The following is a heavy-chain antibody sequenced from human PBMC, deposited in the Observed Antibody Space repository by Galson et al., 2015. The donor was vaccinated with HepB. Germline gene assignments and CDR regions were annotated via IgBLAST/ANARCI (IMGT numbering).Heavy chain of an antibody. CDR2: IRYDGSNK. V-gene: IGHV3-30*02. Sequence: SLRLSCAASGFTFSSYGMHWVRQAPGKGLEWVAFIRYDGSNKYYADSVKGRFTISRDNSKNTLYRQMNSLRAEDTAVYYCAKDQAGRDYYGSGSYHGPGYWGQGTLVTVSS. CDR1: GFTFSSYG. J-gene: IGHJ4*02. CDR3: AKDQAGRDYYGSGSYHGPGY. D-gene: IGHD3-10*01.